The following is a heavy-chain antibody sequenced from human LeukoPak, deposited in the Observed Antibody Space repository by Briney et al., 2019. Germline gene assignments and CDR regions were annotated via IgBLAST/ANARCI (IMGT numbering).Heavy chain of an antibody. CDR1: GGSISSGSYY. J-gene: IGHJ1*01. Sequence: SQTLSLTCTVSGGSISSGSYYWSWIRQPAGKGLEWIGRIYTSGSTNYNPSLKSRVTISVDTSKNQFSLKLSSVTAADTAVYYCARHLGAMGRSGPWYFQHWGQGTLVTVSS. CDR3: ARHLGAMGRSGPWYFQH. V-gene: IGHV4-61*02. CDR2: IYTSGST. D-gene: IGHD2-15*01.